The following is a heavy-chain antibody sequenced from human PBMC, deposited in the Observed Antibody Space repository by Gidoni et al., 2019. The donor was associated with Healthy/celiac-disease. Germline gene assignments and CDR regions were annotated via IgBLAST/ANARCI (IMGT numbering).Heavy chain of an antibody. V-gene: IGHV5-10-1*03. CDR3: ARTLYKEGVFDY. J-gene: IGHJ4*02. D-gene: IGHD1-20*01. Sequence: EVQLVQSGAEVKKPGESLRISCKGSGYSFTSYWISWVRQMPGKGLEWMGRIDPSDSYTNYSPSFQGHVTIAADKSISTAYLQWSSLKASDIAMYYGARTLYKEGVFDYWGQGTLVTVSS. CDR1: GYSFTSYW. CDR2: IDPSDSYT.